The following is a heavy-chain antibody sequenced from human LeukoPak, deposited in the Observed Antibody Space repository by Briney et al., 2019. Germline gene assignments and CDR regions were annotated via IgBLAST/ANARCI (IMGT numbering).Heavy chain of an antibody. Sequence: ASVTVSCKSSGYTFSNYGIIWVRQASGKGLGWMGWINPYNGNTNFGQKVLGRVTMTTDTSTRTVYMELRNLRSDDTAVYYCARSHSSSLRAPFGYWGQGTLVTVSS. J-gene: IGHJ4*02. V-gene: IGHV1-18*01. D-gene: IGHD2-2*01. CDR3: ARSHSSSLRAPFGY. CDR1: GYTFSNYG. CDR2: INPYNGNT.